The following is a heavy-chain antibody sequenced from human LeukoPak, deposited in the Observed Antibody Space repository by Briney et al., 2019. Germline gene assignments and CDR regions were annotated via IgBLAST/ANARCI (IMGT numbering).Heavy chain of an antibody. Sequence: SETLSLTCTVSGGSISSSSYYWGWIRQPPGKGLEWIGSIYYSGSTYYNPSLKSRVTISVDTSKNQFSLKLSSVTAADTAVYYCARVTSGLVLDAFDIWGQGTMVTVSS. D-gene: IGHD6-19*01. V-gene: IGHV4-39*07. CDR2: IYYSGST. CDR3: ARVTSGLVLDAFDI. CDR1: GGSISSSSYY. J-gene: IGHJ3*02.